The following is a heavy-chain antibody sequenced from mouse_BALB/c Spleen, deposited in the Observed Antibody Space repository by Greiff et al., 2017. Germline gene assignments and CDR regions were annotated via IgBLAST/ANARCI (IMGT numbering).Heavy chain of an antibody. CDR3: ASTTEYAMDY. D-gene: IGHD2-12*01. J-gene: IGHJ4*01. Sequence: VQLQESGAELVKPGASVKLSCTASGFNIKDTYMHWVRQRPEQGLEWIGGIDPANGNTKYDPKFQGKATITADTSSNTAYLQHSSLTSEDTAVYYCASTTEYAMDYWGQGTSGTVSS. CDR2: IDPANGNT. V-gene: IGHV14-3*02. CDR1: GFNIKDTY.